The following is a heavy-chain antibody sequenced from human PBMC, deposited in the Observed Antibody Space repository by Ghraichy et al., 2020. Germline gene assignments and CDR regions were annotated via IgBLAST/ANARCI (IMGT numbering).Heavy chain of an antibody. CDR2: ISYDGSNK. Sequence: GGSLRLSCAASGFTFSSYAMHWVRQAPGKGLEWVAVISYDGSNKYYADSVKGRFTISRDNSKNTLYLQMNSLRAEDTAVYYCARDYYDFWSGYGPLRYWGQGTLVTVSS. V-gene: IGHV3-30*04. J-gene: IGHJ4*02. CDR1: GFTFSSYA. D-gene: IGHD3-3*01. CDR3: ARDYYDFWSGYGPLRY.